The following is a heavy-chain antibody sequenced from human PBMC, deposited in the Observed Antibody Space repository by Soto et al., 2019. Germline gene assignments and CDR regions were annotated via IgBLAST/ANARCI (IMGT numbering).Heavy chain of an antibody. J-gene: IGHJ6*02. CDR3: AKTHDARAYYYYAMDV. D-gene: IGHD2-21*01. V-gene: IGHV1-18*04. CDR2: ISAYNGNT. CDR1: GYTFRSYG. Sequence: QVQLVQCGAEVKKPGASVKVSCKASGYTFRSYGIIWVRQAPGQGLEWMGWISAYNGNTKYAQNLQGRVTMTTETSSTTAYMELRSLRSDDTAVYYCAKTHDARAYYYYAMDVWGQGTTVTVSS.